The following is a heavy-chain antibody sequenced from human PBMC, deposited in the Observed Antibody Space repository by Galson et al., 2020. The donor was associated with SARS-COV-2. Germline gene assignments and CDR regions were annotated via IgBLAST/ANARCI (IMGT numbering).Heavy chain of an antibody. CDR2: RSFDGSEK. CDR1: GFTFSDHA. J-gene: IGHJ4*02. V-gene: IGHV3-33*05. Sequence: GASLKISCAASGFTFSDHAMHWVRQAPGKGLEWVAQRSFDGSEKYYGDSVKGRFTISRDSSKNTVYLQMNNLRADDTAVYYWARDGQSSSGWAFDYWGQGTLLTVSS. CDR3: ARDGQSSSGWAFDY. D-gene: IGHD6-19*01.